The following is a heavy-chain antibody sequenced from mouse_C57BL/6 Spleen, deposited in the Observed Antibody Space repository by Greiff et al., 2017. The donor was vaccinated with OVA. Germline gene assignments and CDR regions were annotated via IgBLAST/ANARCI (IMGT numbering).Heavy chain of an antibody. Sequence: QVQLQQPGAELVRPGSSVKLSCKASGYTFTSYWMDWVKQRPGQGLEWIGNIYPSDSETHYNQKFKDKATLTVDKSSSTAYMQLSSLTSEDSAVYYCARYGVTGAMDDWGQGTSVTVSS. CDR1: GYTFTSYW. D-gene: IGHD1-1*02. CDR2: IYPSDSET. V-gene: IGHV1-61*01. J-gene: IGHJ4*01. CDR3: ARYGVTGAMDD.